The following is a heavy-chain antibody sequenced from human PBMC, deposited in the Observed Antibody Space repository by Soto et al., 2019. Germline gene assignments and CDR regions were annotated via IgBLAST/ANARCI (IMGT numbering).Heavy chain of an antibody. V-gene: IGHV3-74*03. CDR3: ATAEVHY. Sequence: GGSLRLSCAASGFTFGDYWMHWVRQPPGKGPEWVSRMTGDGRTTQYADSVRGRFTASRDNAKSTLYLQMNSLRAEDTAVYYCATAEVHYWGPGTLVTVSS. CDR2: MTGDGRTT. CDR1: GFTFGDYW. J-gene: IGHJ4*02.